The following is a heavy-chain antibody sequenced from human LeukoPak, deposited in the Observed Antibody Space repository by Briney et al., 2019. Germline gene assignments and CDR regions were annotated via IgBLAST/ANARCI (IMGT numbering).Heavy chain of an antibody. D-gene: IGHD5-24*01. CDR2: ITSGGDST. Sequence: GGSLRLSCAASGFAFSRYAMNWVRQAPGKGLEWVSAITSGGDSTFYAHSVKGRFTISRDNSKNTLYLQMNSLRAEDTAVYYCARGDGYNLGYLESWGQGILVTVSS. J-gene: IGHJ4*02. CDR3: ARGDGYNLGYLES. V-gene: IGHV3-23*01. CDR1: GFAFSRYA.